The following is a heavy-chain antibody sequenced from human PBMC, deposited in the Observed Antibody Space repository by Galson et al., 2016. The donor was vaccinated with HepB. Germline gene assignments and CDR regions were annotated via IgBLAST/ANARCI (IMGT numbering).Heavy chain of an antibody. J-gene: IGHJ4*02. Sequence: SLRLSCAASGFTFGDYAMSWFRQAPGKGLEWVGFIRTTAYGGTTEYAASVKGRFTISRDDSKTIAYLQMNSLKTEDTAVYYCARVGDYESSDYYGGPKFDYWGQGTLVTVSS. CDR1: GFTFGDYA. CDR3: ARVGDYESSDYYGGPKFDY. D-gene: IGHD3-22*01. V-gene: IGHV3-49*03. CDR2: IRTTAYGGTT.